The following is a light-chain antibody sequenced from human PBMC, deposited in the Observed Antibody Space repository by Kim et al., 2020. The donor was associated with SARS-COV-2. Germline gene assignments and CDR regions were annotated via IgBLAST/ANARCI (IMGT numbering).Light chain of an antibody. CDR2: DST. CDR3: LLSYSGLVF. J-gene: IGLJ2*01. Sequence: PGGHVPLACASNTGAVTSGHYPSLFQHKPGQAPRTLIYDSTHKHSWTPARFSGSLLGGNAALTLSGAQPEDEADYYCLLSYSGLVFFGGGTQLTVL. CDR1: TGAVTSGHY. V-gene: IGLV7-46*01.